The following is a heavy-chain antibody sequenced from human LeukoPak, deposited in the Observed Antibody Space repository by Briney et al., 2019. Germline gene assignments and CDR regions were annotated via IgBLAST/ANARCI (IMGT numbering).Heavy chain of an antibody. D-gene: IGHD3-16*02. CDR2: IETDGSST. Sequence: PGGSLRLSCAASGFTFSTYWMHWVRQAPGKGLVWVARIETDGSSTNYADSVKGRFTISRDNAKNSLYLQMNSLRAEDTAVYYCAGEDYVWGSYRYSWGQGTLVTVSS. CDR3: AGEDYVWGSYRYS. J-gene: IGHJ4*02. V-gene: IGHV3-74*01. CDR1: GFTFSTYW.